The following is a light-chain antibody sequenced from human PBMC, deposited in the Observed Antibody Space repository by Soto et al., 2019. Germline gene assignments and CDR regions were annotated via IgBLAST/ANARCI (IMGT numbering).Light chain of an antibody. J-gene: IGKJ4*01. V-gene: IGKV3-15*01. Sequence: EVVMTQSPATLSVSLGDRATLSCRASQSVSSNLAWYQQKPGQAPRLPIYGASTRATGIPARFSGSGSGTEFTLTISSLQSEDFAVYSCQQYNNWPLTFGGGTKVEIK. CDR1: QSVSSN. CDR2: GAS. CDR3: QQYNNWPLT.